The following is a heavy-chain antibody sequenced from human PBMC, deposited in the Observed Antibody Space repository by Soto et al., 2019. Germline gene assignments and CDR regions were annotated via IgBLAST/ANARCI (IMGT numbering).Heavy chain of an antibody. CDR3: TRELRRYSYRPGGVY. D-gene: IGHD5-18*01. CDR2: IYYNGTT. V-gene: IGHV4-30-4*01. Sequence: PSETLSLTCTVSGDSISSDDYYWNWIRQPPGKGLEWIGYIYYNGTTYYNPSLKSRVTISLDTSKNHFSLKLNSVTAADTAVYSCTRELRRYSYRPGGVYCGQRTLITVSP. CDR1: GDSISSDDYY. J-gene: IGHJ4*02.